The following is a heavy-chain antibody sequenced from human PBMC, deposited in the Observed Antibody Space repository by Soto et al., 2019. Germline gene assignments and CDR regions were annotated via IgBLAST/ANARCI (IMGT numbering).Heavy chain of an antibody. CDR1: GFTFSTFS. J-gene: IGHJ4*02. V-gene: IGHV3-48*02. Sequence: EVQLVESGGGSVPPGGSLRLSCAASGFTFSTFSMKWVRQAPGRGLEWISYISGGGRPISYADSVKGRFTISRDNAKNSLYLQMDSLTDEDTAVYYCARDLGWAFDSWGQGTLVTVSS. CDR3: ARDLGWAFDS. D-gene: IGHD6-19*01. CDR2: ISGGGRPI.